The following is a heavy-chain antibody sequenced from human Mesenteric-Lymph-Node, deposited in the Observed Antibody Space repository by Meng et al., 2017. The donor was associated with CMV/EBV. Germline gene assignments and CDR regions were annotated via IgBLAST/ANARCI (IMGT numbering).Heavy chain of an antibody. V-gene: IGHV1-2*02. CDR3: ARVPYSSIWYYDY. D-gene: IGHD6-13*01. Sequence: ASVKVSCKASGYTFTGYYIHWVRQAPGQGLEWMGWINPNSGGTNYAQKFQGRVTVTRDTSITTAYMDLSRLRSDDTAVYYCARVPYSSIWYYDYWGQGTLVTVSS. CDR1: GYTFTGYY. CDR2: INPNSGGT. J-gene: IGHJ4*02.